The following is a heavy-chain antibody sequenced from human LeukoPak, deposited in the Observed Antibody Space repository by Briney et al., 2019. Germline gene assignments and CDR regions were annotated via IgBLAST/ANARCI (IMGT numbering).Heavy chain of an antibody. Sequence: ASVKVSCKASGCTFSSYAMSWQRQAPGQGLEWMGSINHIFCKANYAHEFQGRVTITTDEPTTTPYMELSSLRSEETAGYDCAGYPNYYDSSGPYYFAYWGQGSMVTVCS. CDR1: GCTFSSYA. CDR3: AGYPNYYDSSGPYYFAY. CDR2: INHIFCKA. J-gene: IGHJ4*02. D-gene: IGHD3-22*01. V-gene: IGHV1-69*05.